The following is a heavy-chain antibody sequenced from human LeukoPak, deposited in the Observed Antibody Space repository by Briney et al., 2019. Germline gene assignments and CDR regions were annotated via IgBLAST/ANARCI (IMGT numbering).Heavy chain of an antibody. CDR2: IHYTGST. CDR3: ARGRYSAGDNWFDP. J-gene: IGHJ5*02. Sequence: PSETLSLTCTVSGGSISSSYWSWIRQSPGKGLEWIGYIHYTGSTNYNPSLKSRVTMLIDTSKNQFSLKLSSVTAADTAVYYCARGRYSAGDNWFDPWGQGTLVTVSS. CDR1: GGSISSSY. V-gene: IGHV4-59*01. D-gene: IGHD3-9*01.